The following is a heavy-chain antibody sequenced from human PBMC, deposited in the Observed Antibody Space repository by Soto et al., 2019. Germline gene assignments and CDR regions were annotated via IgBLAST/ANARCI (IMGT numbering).Heavy chain of an antibody. J-gene: IGHJ6*02. CDR2: IYHSGST. Sequence: LSLTCAVSGGSISSGGYSWSWIRQPPGKGLEWIGYIYHSGSTYYNPSLKSRVTISVDRSKNQFSLKLSSVTAADTAVYYCARETVVPAASAKYYYYYYGMDVWGQGTTVTVSS. D-gene: IGHD2-2*01. CDR3: ARETVVPAASAKYYYYYYGMDV. V-gene: IGHV4-30-2*01. CDR1: GGSISSGGYS.